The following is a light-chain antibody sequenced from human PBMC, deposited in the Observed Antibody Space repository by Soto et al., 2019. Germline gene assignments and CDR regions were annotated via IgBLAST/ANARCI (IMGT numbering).Light chain of an antibody. J-gene: IGKJ1*01. CDR1: QSISSW. V-gene: IGKV1-5*03. Sequence: DIQMTQSPSTLSASVGDRVTITCRASQSISSWLAWYQQKPGPAPKLLIYKASILQSGVPPRFSGSGSGTEFTLTISSLQPDDSATYYCQQYRDNWTFGQGTKVEIK. CDR3: QQYRDNWT. CDR2: KAS.